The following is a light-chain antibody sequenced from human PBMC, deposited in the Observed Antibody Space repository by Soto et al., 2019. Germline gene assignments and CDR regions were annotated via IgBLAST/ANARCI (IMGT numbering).Light chain of an antibody. CDR1: TSHLGSNF. CDR2: RNN. CDR3: ASWDDSLSGVV. Sequence: YALTQPSSASRTPGQRVTISCSGSTSHLGSNFIYWYQQLPGAAPKLLISRNNQRPSGVPDRFSGSKSGTSASLAISGLRSEDEAVYHCASWDDSLSGVVFGGGTKVTVL. V-gene: IGLV1-47*01. J-gene: IGLJ3*02.